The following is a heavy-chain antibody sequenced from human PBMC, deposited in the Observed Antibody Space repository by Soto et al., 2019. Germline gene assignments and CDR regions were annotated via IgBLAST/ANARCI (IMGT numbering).Heavy chain of an antibody. J-gene: IGHJ4*02. V-gene: IGHV5-10-1*01. CDR2: IDPSDSYT. CDR3: ARRAYYDSSGYLY. CDR1: GYSFTSYR. D-gene: IGHD3-22*01. Sequence: PGESLKISCKGSGYSFTSYRISWVRQMPGKGLEWMGRIDPSDSYTNYSPSFQGHVTISADKSISTAYLQWSSLKASDTAMYYCARRAYYDSSGYLYWGQGTLVTVSS.